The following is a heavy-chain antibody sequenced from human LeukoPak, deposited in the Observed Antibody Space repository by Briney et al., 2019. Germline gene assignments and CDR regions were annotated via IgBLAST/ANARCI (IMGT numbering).Heavy chain of an antibody. J-gene: IGHJ4*02. Sequence: GGSLRLSCTASGFSFSDFCMHWVRQAPGKGLVWVSRIRGDGYDTNYADPVKGRFTISRDNAQNTLYLQMNSLRAEDTAVYYCASDRVLGSGSLDNWGQGTMVTVSS. CDR2: IRGDGYDT. V-gene: IGHV3-74*01. D-gene: IGHD3-10*01. CDR1: GFSFSDFC. CDR3: ASDRVLGSGSLDN.